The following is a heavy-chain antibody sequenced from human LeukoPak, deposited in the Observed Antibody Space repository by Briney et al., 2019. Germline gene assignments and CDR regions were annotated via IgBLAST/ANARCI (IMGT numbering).Heavy chain of an antibody. V-gene: IGHV1-46*01. CDR2: TNPSGGST. CDR3: AREGGQGVVPAAEFDY. CDR1: GYTFTSYY. Sequence: ASVKVSCKASGYTFTSYYMHWVRQAPGQGLEWMGITNPSGGSTSYAQKFQGRVTMTRDTSTSTVYMELSSLRSDDTAVYYCAREGGQGVVPAAEFDYWGQGTLVTVSS. D-gene: IGHD2-2*01. J-gene: IGHJ4*02.